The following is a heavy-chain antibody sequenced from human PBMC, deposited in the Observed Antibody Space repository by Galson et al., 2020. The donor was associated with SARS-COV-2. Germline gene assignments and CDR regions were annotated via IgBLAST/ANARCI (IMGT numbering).Heavy chain of an antibody. J-gene: IGHJ4*01. CDR3: AKNRRVDVILDFDY. D-gene: IGHD1-26*01. CDR2: ISNDGSNE. Sequence: GGSLRLSCAASGFSFTGSGMHWVRQAPGKGLEWVAFISNDGSNEYYADSVEGRFTISRDNSKNTLYLQMNSLRAEDTAVYYCAKNRRVDVILDFDYWGHGTLLTVSS. V-gene: IGHV3-30*18. CDR1: GFSFTGSG.